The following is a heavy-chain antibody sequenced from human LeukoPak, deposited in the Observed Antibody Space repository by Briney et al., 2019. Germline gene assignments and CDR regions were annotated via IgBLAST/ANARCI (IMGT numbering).Heavy chain of an antibody. CDR1: GFTFSSYS. CDR2: ISTSSSYI. J-gene: IGHJ4*02. D-gene: IGHD3-3*01. V-gene: IGHV3-21*01. Sequence: GGSLRLSCAASGFTFSSYSMNWVRQAPGKGLEWVSFISTSSSYIHNADSVKGRFTISRDNAKNSLYLQMNSLRAEDTAVYYCARVGVLEPYFDYWGQGTLVTVSS. CDR3: ARVGVLEPYFDY.